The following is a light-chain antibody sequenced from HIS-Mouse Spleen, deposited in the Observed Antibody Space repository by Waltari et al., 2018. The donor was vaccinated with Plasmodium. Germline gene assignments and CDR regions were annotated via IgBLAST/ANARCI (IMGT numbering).Light chain of an antibody. V-gene: IGKV3-15*01. CDR3: QQYNNWSFT. J-gene: IGKJ3*01. CDR1: QSVSSN. CDR2: GAS. Sequence: EIVMTQSPATLSVSPGERATLSCRASQSVSSNLAWYQQKPGQAPRLLIYGASTRATGIPARCRGSGSGTEFTLTISSLQSEDFAVYYCQQYNNWSFTFGPGTKVDIK.